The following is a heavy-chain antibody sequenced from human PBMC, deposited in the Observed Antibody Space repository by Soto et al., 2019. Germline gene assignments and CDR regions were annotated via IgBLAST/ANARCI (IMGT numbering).Heavy chain of an antibody. D-gene: IGHD2-2*02. J-gene: IGHJ4*02. CDR3: ARGSGYYSSTSCYTDFDY. Sequence: ASVKVSCKASGWTFSSYAISWVGQARGQGREWMGGIIPIFGTANYAQKFQGRVTITADESTSTAYMELSSLRSEDTAVYYCARGSGYYSSTSCYTDFDYWGQGTLVTVSS. V-gene: IGHV1-69*13. CDR1: GWTFSSYA. CDR2: IIPIFGTA.